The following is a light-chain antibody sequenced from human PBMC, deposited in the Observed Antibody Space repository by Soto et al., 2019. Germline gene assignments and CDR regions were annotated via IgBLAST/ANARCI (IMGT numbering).Light chain of an antibody. CDR3: SSYTTSNTRQIV. CDR2: DVS. V-gene: IGLV2-14*01. CDR1: SSDVGGYNY. Sequence: QSVLPQPASVSGSPGQSITISCTGTSSDVGGYNYVSWYQQHPGKAPKFMIYDVSNRPSGVSSRFSGSKSGNTASLTISGLQAEDEADYYCSSYTTSNTRQIVFGTGTKVTVL. J-gene: IGLJ1*01.